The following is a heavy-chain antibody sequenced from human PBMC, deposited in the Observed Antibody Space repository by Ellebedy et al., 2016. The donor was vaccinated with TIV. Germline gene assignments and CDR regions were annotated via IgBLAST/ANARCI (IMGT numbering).Heavy chain of an antibody. V-gene: IGHV3-21*06. J-gene: IGHJ3*02. D-gene: IGHD2-2*01. Sequence: GESLKISCAASGFTFSSYSMNWVRQAPGKGLAWVSSISTSSSYIYYADSVKGRFTISRDNARDSLYLQMNRLRVDDTAVYYCVRDTVEVPAGDAFDIWGQGTVVTVSP. CDR2: ISTSSSYI. CDR1: GFTFSSYS. CDR3: VRDTVEVPAGDAFDI.